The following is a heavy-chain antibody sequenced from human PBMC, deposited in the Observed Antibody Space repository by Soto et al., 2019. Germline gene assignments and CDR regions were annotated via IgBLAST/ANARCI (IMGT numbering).Heavy chain of an antibody. V-gene: IGHV3-23*01. CDR3: AKRAFYGSGIPNYYGMDV. CDR2: ISGTGVGT. CDR1: GFTFSNYA. D-gene: IGHD3-10*01. Sequence: EVHLLESGGGLVQPGGSLRLSCAASGFTFSNYAMTWVRQAPGKGLEWVSVISGTGVGTNNADSAKGRFTTSIDNSKNTLYLQMNSLRAEDTAVYYCAKRAFYGSGIPNYYGMDVWGQGTAVTVAS. J-gene: IGHJ6*02.